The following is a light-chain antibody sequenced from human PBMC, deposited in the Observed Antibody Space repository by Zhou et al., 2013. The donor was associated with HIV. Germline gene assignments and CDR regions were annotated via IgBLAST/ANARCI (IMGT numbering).Light chain of an antibody. CDR3: QKYDTAPRT. V-gene: IGKV1-27*01. CDR2: SSA. J-gene: IGKJ1*01. CDR1: QDIRNF. Sequence: DTQMTQSPSSLSASMGDTVTITCRASQDIRNFVAWYQQKPGEAPRLLIHSSATLHSGVPSYFRGSGSGREFTLTIDNVHPEDAATYYCQKYDTAPRTFGQGT.